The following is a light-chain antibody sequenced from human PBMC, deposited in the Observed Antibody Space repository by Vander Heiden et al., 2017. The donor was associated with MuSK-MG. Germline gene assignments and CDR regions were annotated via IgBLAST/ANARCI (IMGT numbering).Light chain of an antibody. CDR1: SSDVGSYNL. CDR3: CSYAGSSTL. V-gene: IGLV2-23*01. CDR2: EGS. J-gene: IGLJ2*01. Sequence: QSALTQPASVSGSPGQSITISCTGTSSDVGSYNLVSWYQQHPGKAPKLMIYEGSKRPSGVSNRFSGSKSGNTASLTISGLQAEDEADYYCCSYAGSSTLFGGGTKLTVI.